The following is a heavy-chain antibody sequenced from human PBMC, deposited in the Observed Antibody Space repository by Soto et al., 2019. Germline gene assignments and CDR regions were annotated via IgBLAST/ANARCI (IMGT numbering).Heavy chain of an antibody. V-gene: IGHV2-5*02. CDR2: IYWDDDK. J-gene: IGHJ5*02. CDR3: AHRGTIRPWFDP. Sequence: TLVNPTQTLTLTCTFSWCSLSTTGVGVGWIRQPPGKALEWLALIYWDDDKRYSPSLKSRLTITKDTSKSQVVLTMTNMDPVDTATYYCAHRGTIRPWFDPWGQGTLVTVSS. CDR1: WCSLSTTGVG. D-gene: IGHD2-21*01.